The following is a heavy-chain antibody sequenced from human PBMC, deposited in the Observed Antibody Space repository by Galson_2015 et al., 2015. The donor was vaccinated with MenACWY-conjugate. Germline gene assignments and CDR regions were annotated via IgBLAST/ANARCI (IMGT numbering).Heavy chain of an antibody. CDR3: ARFPTDIVVVPAAGNYYGMDV. V-gene: IGHV4-34*01. J-gene: IGHJ6*02. CDR2: INHSGST. D-gene: IGHD2-2*01. CDR1: GGSFSGYY. Sequence: LSLTCAVYGGSFSGYYWSWIRQPPGKGLEWIGVINHSGSTNYNPSLKSRVTISVDTSENQFSLKLSSVTAADTAVYYCARFPTDIVVVPAAGNYYGMDVWGQGTTVTVSS.